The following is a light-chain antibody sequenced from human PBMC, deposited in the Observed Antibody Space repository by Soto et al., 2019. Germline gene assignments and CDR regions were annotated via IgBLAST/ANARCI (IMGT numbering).Light chain of an antibody. Sequence: DIQMTQSPSTLSASVGDRVTITCRASQSIGSGLAWYQQKPGKAPKLLIYKASTLESGVPLRFGGSGSGTEFTLTITSRQPDDFATYYCQQYDFYWTFGQGPKVEI. CDR3: QQYDFYWT. CDR1: QSIGSG. J-gene: IGKJ1*01. CDR2: KAS. V-gene: IGKV1-5*03.